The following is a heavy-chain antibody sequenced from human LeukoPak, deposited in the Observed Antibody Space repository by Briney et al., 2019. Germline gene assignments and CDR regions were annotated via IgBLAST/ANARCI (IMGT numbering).Heavy chain of an antibody. CDR2: IYYSGST. Sequence: SETLSLTCTVSGGSISSSSYYWGWIRQPPGKGLEWIGSIYYSGSTYYNPSLKSRVTISVDTSKNQFSLKLRSVTAADTAVYYCAREGSVVRGVTPLNWFDPWGQGTLVTVSS. J-gene: IGHJ5*02. V-gene: IGHV4-39*07. D-gene: IGHD3-10*01. CDR1: GGSISSSSYY. CDR3: AREGSVVRGVTPLNWFDP.